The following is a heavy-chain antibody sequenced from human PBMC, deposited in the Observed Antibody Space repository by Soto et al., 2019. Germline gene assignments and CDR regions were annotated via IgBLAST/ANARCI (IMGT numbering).Heavy chain of an antibody. CDR1: GGSINSYY. Sequence: SETLSLTCTVSGGSINSYYWSWIRQPPGKGLEWIGYIYYSGSTNYNSSLKSRVTISVDTSKNQFSLRLSSVTAADTAVYYCARSMTTVTTYAFDIWGKGTMVTVSS. V-gene: IGHV4-59*12. CDR2: IYYSGST. D-gene: IGHD4-17*01. J-gene: IGHJ3*02. CDR3: ARSMTTVTTYAFDI.